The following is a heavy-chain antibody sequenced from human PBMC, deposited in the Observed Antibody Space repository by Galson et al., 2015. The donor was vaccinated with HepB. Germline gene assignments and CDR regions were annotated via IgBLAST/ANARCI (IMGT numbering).Heavy chain of an antibody. D-gene: IGHD3/OR15-3a*01. Sequence: SVKVSCKASGGTTTRDTFSWVRQAPGQGLEWMGNVVPIFDTTGYARKFQGRLTITADKSTSTAYMELTSLTSEDTAVYYCARDLAWTHDYWGQGTLVTVSS. J-gene: IGHJ4*02. CDR3: ARDLAWTHDY. CDR2: VVPIFDTT. V-gene: IGHV1-69*08. CDR1: GGTTTRDT.